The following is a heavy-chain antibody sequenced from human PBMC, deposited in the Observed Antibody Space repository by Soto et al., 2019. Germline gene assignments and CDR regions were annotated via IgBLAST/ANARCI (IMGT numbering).Heavy chain of an antibody. Sequence: EVQLVESGGGLVQPGGSLRLSCAASGFTFSNYWMTWVRQAPGKGLEWLANINEDGSDAYYVDSVRGRFTISRDTGKSSLFLEMNSLRVEATAVYYCARGGVPFAESECWSQGTLVTVSS. J-gene: IGHJ4*02. CDR1: GFTFSNYW. V-gene: IGHV3-7*01. CDR2: INEDGSDA. D-gene: IGHD2-8*01. CDR3: ARGGVPFAESEC.